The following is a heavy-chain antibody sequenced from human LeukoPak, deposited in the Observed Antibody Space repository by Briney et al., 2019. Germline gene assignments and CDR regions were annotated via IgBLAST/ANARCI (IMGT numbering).Heavy chain of an antibody. V-gene: IGHV3-21*01. J-gene: IGHJ4*02. CDR3: AKLLYYYDSSAYYLGGFDD. CDR2: ITGNSNYI. D-gene: IGHD3-22*01. Sequence: GGSLRLSCAASGFTLSIYSINWVRQAPGKGLEWVSFITGNSNYIYYADSVKGRFTISRDNAKNSLYLQMNSLRVEDTAVYYCAKLLYYYDSSAYYLGGFDDWGQGTLVTVSS. CDR1: GFTLSIYS.